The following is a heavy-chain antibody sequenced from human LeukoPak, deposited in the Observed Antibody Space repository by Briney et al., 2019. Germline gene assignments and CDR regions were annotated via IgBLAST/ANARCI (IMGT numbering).Heavy chain of an antibody. Sequence: SVKVSCKASGYTFTGYYMHWVRHAPGQGLEWMGWINPNSGGTNYAQKFQGRVTMTRDTSISTAYMELSRLRSDDTAVYYCARGLMVRGVIKAPGYWGQGTLVTVSS. CDR1: GYTFTGYY. D-gene: IGHD3-10*01. CDR3: ARGLMVRGVIKAPGY. V-gene: IGHV1-2*02. J-gene: IGHJ4*02. CDR2: INPNSGGT.